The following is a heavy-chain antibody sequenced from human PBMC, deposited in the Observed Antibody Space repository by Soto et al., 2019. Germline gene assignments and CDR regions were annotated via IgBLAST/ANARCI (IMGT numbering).Heavy chain of an antibody. D-gene: IGHD3-22*01. V-gene: IGHV3-30*03. Sequence: GGSLRLSCAASGFTFKNYGIHWVRQAPGKGLEWVAVISYDGSNKYYADSVKGRFTTSRDNSKNTLYLQMNSLRAEDTAVYYCATPDRRDSSGFPDYWGQGMLVTVSS. CDR1: GFTFKNYG. CDR2: ISYDGSNK. CDR3: ATPDRRDSSGFPDY. J-gene: IGHJ4*02.